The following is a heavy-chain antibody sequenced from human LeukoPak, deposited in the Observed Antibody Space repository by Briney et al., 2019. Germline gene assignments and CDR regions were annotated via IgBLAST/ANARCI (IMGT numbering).Heavy chain of an antibody. CDR3: AYQVNYYDSSGYL. CDR2: IIPIFGTA. D-gene: IGHD3-22*01. V-gene: IGHV1-69*06. CDR1: GGTFISYA. Sequence: ASVKVSCKASGGTFISYAISWVRQAPGQGLEWMGGIIPIFGTANYAQKFQGRVTITADKSTSTAYMELSSLRSEDTAVYYCAYQVNYYDSSGYLWGQGTMVTVSS. J-gene: IGHJ3*01.